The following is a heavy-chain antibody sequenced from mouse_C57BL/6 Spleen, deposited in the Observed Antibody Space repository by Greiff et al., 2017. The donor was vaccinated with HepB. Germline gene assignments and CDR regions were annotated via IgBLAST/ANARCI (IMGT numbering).Heavy chain of an antibody. CDR1: GYTFTSYW. CDR2: IYPSDSET. V-gene: IGHV1-61*01. Sequence: QVQLQQPGAELVRPGSSVKLSCKASGYTFTSYWIDWVKQRPGQGLEWIGNIYPSDSETHYNQKFKDKATLTVDKSSSTAYMQLSSLTSEDSAVYYCARLYSNAVFDVWGTGTTVTVSS. D-gene: IGHD2-5*01. CDR3: ARLYSNAVFDV. J-gene: IGHJ1*03.